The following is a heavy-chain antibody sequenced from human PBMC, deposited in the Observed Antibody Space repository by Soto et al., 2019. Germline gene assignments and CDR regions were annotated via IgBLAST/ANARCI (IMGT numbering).Heavy chain of an antibody. J-gene: IGHJ4*02. CDR3: ARGDILTGYNY. D-gene: IGHD3-9*01. Sequence: SETLSLTCAVYGGSFSGYYWSWIRQPPGKGLEWIGEINHSGSTNYNPSLKSRVTISVETSKNQFSLKLSSVTAADTAVYYCARGDILTGYNYWGQGTLVTVSS. CDR1: GGSFSGYY. CDR2: INHSGST. V-gene: IGHV4-34*01.